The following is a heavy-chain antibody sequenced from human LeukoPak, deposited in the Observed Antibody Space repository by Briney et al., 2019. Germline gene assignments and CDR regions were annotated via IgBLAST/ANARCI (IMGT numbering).Heavy chain of an antibody. J-gene: IGHJ6*02. V-gene: IGHV4-59*08. CDR1: GGSISSYY. CDR3: VRLHYYGMDV. Sequence: SETLSLTCTVSGGSISSYYWSWIRQPPGKGLEWIGYIYYSGSTNYNPSLKSRVTISVDTSKNQFSLKLSSVTAADTAVYYCVRLHYYGMDVWGQGTTVTVSS. CDR2: IYYSGST.